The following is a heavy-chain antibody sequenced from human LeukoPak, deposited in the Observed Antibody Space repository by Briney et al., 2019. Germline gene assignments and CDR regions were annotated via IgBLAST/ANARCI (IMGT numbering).Heavy chain of an antibody. CDR2: IYSAGDS. J-gene: IGHJ4*02. Sequence: PGGSLRLSCVVSGFSISYNYMSWVRQAPGKGLEWVSLIYSAGDSYYADSVKGRFIISKDNSKNTGYLQMNRLRPEDTAVYYCASHYCSAGSCYFDGWGQGTLVAVSS. CDR3: ASHYCSAGSCYFDG. D-gene: IGHD2-8*02. CDR1: GFSISYNY. V-gene: IGHV3-53*01.